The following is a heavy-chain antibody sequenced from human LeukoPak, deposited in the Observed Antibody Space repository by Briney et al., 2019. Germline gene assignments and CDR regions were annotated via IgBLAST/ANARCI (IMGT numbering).Heavy chain of an antibody. CDR2: ISSSGSTI. Sequence: GGSLRLSCAASGFTFSSYEMNWVRQAPGKGLEWVSYISSSGSTIYYADSVKGRFTISRDNAKNSLYLRMNSLRAEDTAVYYCARAKGVSGWYFGGQGTLVTVSS. CDR3: ARAKGVSGWYF. J-gene: IGHJ4*02. D-gene: IGHD6-19*01. V-gene: IGHV3-48*03. CDR1: GFTFSSYE.